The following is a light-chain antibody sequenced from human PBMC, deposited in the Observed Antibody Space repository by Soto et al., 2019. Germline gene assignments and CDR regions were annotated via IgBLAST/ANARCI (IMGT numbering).Light chain of an antibody. CDR2: AVS. J-gene: IGKJ1*01. CDR3: QQYSTYPRA. CDR1: QGGRND. Sequence: AIQMTQSPSSLSASVGDRVTITPRASQGGRNDVGWYQQKPGKAPKLLIYAVSSLQSGVPSRFSGSGSGTDFILTMSSLQPEDFATFYCQQYSTYPRAFGQGTKGDI. V-gene: IGKV1-6*01.